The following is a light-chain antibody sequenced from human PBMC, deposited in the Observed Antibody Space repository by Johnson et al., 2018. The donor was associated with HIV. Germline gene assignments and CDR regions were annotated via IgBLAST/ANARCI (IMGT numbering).Light chain of an antibody. Sequence: QSVLTQPPSVSAAPGQKVSISCSGSSSNIGNNHVSWYQQFPGAAPKLLIYEDKKRPSGVPDRFSGSKSGTSASLAISGLQAEDEADYYCAAWDDTLHSYVFGTGTKVTVL. CDR2: EDK. J-gene: IGLJ1*01. V-gene: IGLV1-51*02. CDR1: SSNIGNNH. CDR3: AAWDDTLHSYV.